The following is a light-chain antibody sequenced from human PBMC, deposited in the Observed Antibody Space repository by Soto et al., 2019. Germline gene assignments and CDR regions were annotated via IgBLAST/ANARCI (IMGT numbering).Light chain of an antibody. CDR2: KAS. J-gene: IGKJ1*01. V-gene: IGKV1-5*03. CDR3: QQYNSYSDA. Sequence: DIQITHPPSSLSVSVGDRVTITCRASQTISTCLAWYQEKPGKAPKLLIYKASTLESGVPSRFSGSGSGTEFTLTISSLQPDDFATYYCQQYNSYSDAFGQGTKVDIK. CDR1: QTISTC.